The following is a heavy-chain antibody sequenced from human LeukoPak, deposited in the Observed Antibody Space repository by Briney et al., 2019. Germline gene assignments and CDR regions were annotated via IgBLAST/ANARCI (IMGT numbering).Heavy chain of an antibody. CDR1: GGSISSYY. D-gene: IGHD3-22*01. Sequence: PSETLSLTCTVSGGSISSYYWSWIRQPPGKGLEWIGYIYHSGSTNYNPSLKSRVTISVDTSKNQFSLKLSSVTAADTAVYYCAGPGEYDSSGHYPYWGQGTLVTVSS. CDR2: IYHSGST. CDR3: AGPGEYDSSGHYPY. V-gene: IGHV4-59*08. J-gene: IGHJ4*02.